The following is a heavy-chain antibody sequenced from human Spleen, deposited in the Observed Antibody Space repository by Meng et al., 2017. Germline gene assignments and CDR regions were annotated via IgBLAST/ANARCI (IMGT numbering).Heavy chain of an antibody. CDR3: ARVMVRGDLDY. Sequence: SLKISCAASGFTFDDYAMHWVRQAPGKGLEWVSGISWNSGSIGYADSVKGRFTISRDNAKNSLYLQMNSLRAEETAVYYCARVMVRGDLDYWGQGTLVTVSS. J-gene: IGHJ4*02. CDR2: ISWNSGSI. V-gene: IGHV3-9*01. D-gene: IGHD3-10*01. CDR1: GFTFDDYA.